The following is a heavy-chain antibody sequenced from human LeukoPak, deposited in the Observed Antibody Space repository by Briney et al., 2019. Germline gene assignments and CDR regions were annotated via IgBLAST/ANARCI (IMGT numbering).Heavy chain of an antibody. D-gene: IGHD4-23*01. V-gene: IGHV3-43*01. CDR1: GFTFDDYT. CDR3: AKDGDGGTFDY. CDR2: ISWDGGST. Sequence: GGSLRLSCAASGFTFDDYTMHWVRQAPGKGLEWVSLISWDGGSTYYADSVKGRFTISRDNSKNSLYLQMNSLRTEDTALYYRAKDGDGGTFDYWGQGTLVTVSS. J-gene: IGHJ4*02.